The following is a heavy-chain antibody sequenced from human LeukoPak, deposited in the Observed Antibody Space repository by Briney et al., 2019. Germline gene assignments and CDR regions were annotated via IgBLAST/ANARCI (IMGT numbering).Heavy chain of an antibody. J-gene: IGHJ5*02. CDR1: GYTFTSYY. CDR3: ARDNSVRDTAWWFDP. D-gene: IGHD2-21*02. V-gene: IGHV1-46*01. Sequence: ASVKVSCKASGYTFTSYYMHWVRQAPGQGLEWMGLINPSGQWTSYAQKFQGRVTLTRDVSTSTDYLELSSLRSEDTAVYYCARDNSVRDTAWWFDPWGQGTRVTVSS. CDR2: INPSGQWT.